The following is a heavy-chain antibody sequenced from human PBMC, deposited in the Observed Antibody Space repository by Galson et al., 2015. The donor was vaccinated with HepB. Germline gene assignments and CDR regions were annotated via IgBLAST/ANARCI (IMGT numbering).Heavy chain of an antibody. CDR1: GFTFNTYA. V-gene: IGHV3-23*01. D-gene: IGHD2/OR15-2a*01. CDR3: ARIGGPRDDY. CDR2: ISGGGGRT. Sequence: SLRLSCAASGFTFNTYAMAWVRQAPGKGLEGVSVISGGGGRTYHADSVKGRFTISRDNAKNSLYLQMNSLRAEDTAVYYCARIGGPRDDYWGQGTLVTVSS. J-gene: IGHJ4*02.